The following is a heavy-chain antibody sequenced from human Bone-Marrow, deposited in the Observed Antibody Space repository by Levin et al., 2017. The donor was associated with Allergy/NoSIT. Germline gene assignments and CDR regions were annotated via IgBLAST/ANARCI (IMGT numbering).Heavy chain of an antibody. V-gene: IGHV3-15*07. CDR3: STVRYCTSGVCYARYYYYYGMDV. J-gene: IGHJ6*02. Sequence: KSGGSLRLSCAASGFTLKNAWINWVRQAPGKGLEWVGRFKGKTDGGTADYAAPVKGRFTISRDDSKNMLYLQMNSLKTEDTAVQYCSTVRYCTSGVCYARYYYYYGMDVWGQGTTVTVSS. D-gene: IGHD2-8*01. CDR2: FKGKTDGGTA. CDR1: GFTLKNAW.